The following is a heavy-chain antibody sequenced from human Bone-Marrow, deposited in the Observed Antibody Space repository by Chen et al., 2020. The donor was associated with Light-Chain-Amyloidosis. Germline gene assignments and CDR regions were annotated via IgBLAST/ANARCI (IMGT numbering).Heavy chain of an antibody. D-gene: IGHD1-26*01. Sequence: QVQLVQSGAEVRKPGSSVQVSCKASGGSFSNFSISWVRQAPGQGLEWMGGIIPLFGRANYAQMFQGRITIMADESTSTAYMQLTSLRPGDTAVFYCAMSGGDTYNSRSTGPFDYWGQGTPVTVSS. V-gene: IGHV1-69*01. J-gene: IGHJ4*02. CDR1: GGSFSNFS. CDR3: AMSGGDTYNSRSTGPFDY. CDR2: IIPLFGRA.